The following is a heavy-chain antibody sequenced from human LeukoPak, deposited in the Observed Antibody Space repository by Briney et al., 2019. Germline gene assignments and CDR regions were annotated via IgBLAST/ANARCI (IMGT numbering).Heavy chain of an antibody. CDR2: MNPNSGNT. CDR1: GFTFTSYD. CDR3: AREDGRDAFDI. V-gene: IGHV1-8*01. Sequence: VASVKVSCKASGFTFTSYDINWVRQAPGQGLEWMGWMNPNSGNTRYAQKFQGRVTITRDTSASTAYMELSSLRSEDTAVYYCAREDGRDAFDIWGQGTMVTVSS. J-gene: IGHJ3*02. D-gene: IGHD5-24*01.